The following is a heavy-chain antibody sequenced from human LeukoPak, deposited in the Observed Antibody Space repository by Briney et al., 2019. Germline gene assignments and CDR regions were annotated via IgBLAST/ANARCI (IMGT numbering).Heavy chain of an antibody. J-gene: IGHJ6*03. Sequence: GASVKVSCKASGGTFSSYALSWVRQAPGQGLEWMGGIVPVFGTPNYGQKFQGRVSITMDIPTSTVYMELRSLRSEDSAVYFCASASGTYYRSYFYYMDVWGKGTTVTVSS. CDR1: GGTFSSYA. V-gene: IGHV1-69*05. CDR2: IVPVFGTP. D-gene: IGHD3-10*01. CDR3: ASASGTYYRSYFYYMDV.